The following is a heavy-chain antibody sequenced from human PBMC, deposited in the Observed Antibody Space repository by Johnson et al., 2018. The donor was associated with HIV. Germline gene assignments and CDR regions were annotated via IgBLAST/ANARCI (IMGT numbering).Heavy chain of an antibody. Sequence: QVQLVESGGGVVQPGRSLRLSCAASGFTFSSYGMHWVRQAPGKGLEWVADISHDESITHYADSVKGRFTMSRDNSKNTLYLQMKSLRPEDTSIYYCAKDDNLGVWYSDAFDVWGQGTVVTVSS. CDR2: ISHDESIT. D-gene: IGHD6-19*01. J-gene: IGHJ3*01. V-gene: IGHV3-30*18. CDR1: GFTFSSYG. CDR3: AKDDNLGVWYSDAFDV.